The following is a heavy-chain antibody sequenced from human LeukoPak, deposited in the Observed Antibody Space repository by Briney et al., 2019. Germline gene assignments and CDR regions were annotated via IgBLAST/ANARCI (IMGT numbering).Heavy chain of an antibody. V-gene: IGHV4-59*01. CDR2: IYYDGST. J-gene: IGHJ4*02. CDR3: ARSRVIGVSPYYCDY. CDR1: GAPLSSDY. D-gene: IGHD3-10*01. Sequence: PSETLSLTCTVSGAPLSSDYWSWGRQPPGKGLGWIGYIYYDGSTNYNPSLQSRVTISVDTSKNQFSVKLSSVTAADTAVYYCARSRVIGVSPYYCDYWGQGTLVTVSS.